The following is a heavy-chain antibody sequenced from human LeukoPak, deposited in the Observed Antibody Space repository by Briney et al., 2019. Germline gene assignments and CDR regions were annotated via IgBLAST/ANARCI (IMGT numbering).Heavy chain of an antibody. CDR3: AKDANYYDSSGYLAH. Sequence: PGGSLRLSCAASGFTFDDYAMHWVRQAPGKGLEWVSLISWDGGSTYYAGSVKGRFTISRDNSKNSLYLQMNSLRAEDTALYYCAKDANYYDSSGYLAHWGQGTLVTVSS. V-gene: IGHV3-43D*03. D-gene: IGHD3-22*01. CDR2: ISWDGGST. CDR1: GFTFDDYA. J-gene: IGHJ4*02.